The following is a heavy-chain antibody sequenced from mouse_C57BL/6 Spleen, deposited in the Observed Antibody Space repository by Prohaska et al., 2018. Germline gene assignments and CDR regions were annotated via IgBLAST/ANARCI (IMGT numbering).Heavy chain of an antibody. V-gene: IGHV1-18*01. CDR3: ARGDYYGSSYYTGFAY. CDR2: INPNNGGT. D-gene: IGHD1-1*01. J-gene: IGHJ3*01. Sequence: HGKSLEWIGDINPNNGGTIYNQKFKGKATLTVDKSSSTAYMELRSLTSEDTAVYYCARGDYYGSSYYTGFAYWGQGTLVTVSA.